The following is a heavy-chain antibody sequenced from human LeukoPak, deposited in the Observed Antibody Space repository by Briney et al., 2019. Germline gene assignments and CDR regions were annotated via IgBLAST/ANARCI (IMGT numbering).Heavy chain of an antibody. Sequence: PGGSLRLSCAASGITVTSNHMSWVRQAPGKELEWVSVIYSGGSTYYADSVKGRFTISRDNSKNTLYLQMDSLRTEDTAVYFCAKLYNYGYINWGQGTLVTASS. J-gene: IGHJ4*02. CDR3: AKLYNYGYIN. CDR1: GITVTSNH. D-gene: IGHD5-18*01. CDR2: IYSGGST. V-gene: IGHV3-66*01.